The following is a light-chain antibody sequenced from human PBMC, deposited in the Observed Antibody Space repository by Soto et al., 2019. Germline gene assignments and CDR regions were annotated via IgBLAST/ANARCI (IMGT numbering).Light chain of an antibody. CDR2: DVS. CDR3: GSYTTSANYV. Sequence: QSVLTQPASVSGSPGQSITISCTGTISDVGSYNYVSWYQHYPGKAPKLMIYDVSTRPSGVSDRFSGSKSGNTASLTISGLRAEDEADYYCGSYTTSANYVFGTGTKLTVL. J-gene: IGLJ1*01. V-gene: IGLV2-14*03. CDR1: ISDVGSYNY.